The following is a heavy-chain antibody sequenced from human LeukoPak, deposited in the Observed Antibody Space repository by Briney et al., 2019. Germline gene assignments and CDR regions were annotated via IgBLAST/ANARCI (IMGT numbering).Heavy chain of an antibody. D-gene: IGHD3-16*02. Sequence: RPGGSLRLSCAASGFTFDDYGMSWVRQAPGKGLEWVSGINWNGGSTGYADSVKGRFTISRDNAKNSLYLQMNSLRAEDTALYYCARESRYVWGSYLDYWGQGTLVTVSS. CDR3: ARESRYVWGSYLDY. CDR2: INWNGGST. J-gene: IGHJ4*02. V-gene: IGHV3-20*04. CDR1: GFTFDDYG.